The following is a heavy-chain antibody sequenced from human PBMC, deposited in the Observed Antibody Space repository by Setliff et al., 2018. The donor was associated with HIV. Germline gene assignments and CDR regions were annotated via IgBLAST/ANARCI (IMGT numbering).Heavy chain of an antibody. Sequence: SETLSLTCSVSGGSFSSDSYYWGWIRQFPGKGLERIGSIYYSGSTYYHPSLKSRLTISMDTSKNQFSLKLSSVTAADTAFYYCARGFSGDYLFTGYLDVWGKGTTVTVSS. V-gene: IGHV4-39*07. CDR3: ARGFSGDYLFTGYLDV. J-gene: IGHJ6*03. CDR2: IYYSGST. D-gene: IGHD3-22*01. CDR1: GGSFSSDSYY.